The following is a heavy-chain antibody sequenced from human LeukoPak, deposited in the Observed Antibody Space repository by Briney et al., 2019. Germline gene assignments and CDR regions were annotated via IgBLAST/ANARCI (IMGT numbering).Heavy chain of an antibody. Sequence: GGSLRLSCTASGFTFGDYFMTWIRVAPGKGLEWVAYISTYGTSRYYADSVRGRFTISRDDARSTVYLQMHSLRGDDTAVYYCARDAFSWFDYWGQGSLVTVSS. CDR1: GFTFGDYF. CDR2: ISTYGTSR. V-gene: IGHV3-11*01. CDR3: ARDAFSWFDY. J-gene: IGHJ5*01.